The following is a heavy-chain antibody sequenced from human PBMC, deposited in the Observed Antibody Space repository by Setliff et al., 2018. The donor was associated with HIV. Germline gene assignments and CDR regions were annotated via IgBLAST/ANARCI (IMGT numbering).Heavy chain of an antibody. CDR1: GFTFKNYR. Sequence: PGGSLRLSCATSGFTFKNYRMNWVRQTPGKGLEWVGDIDYRTNIASYADAVRGRFTISRDNADNSLFLQMNGLRAEDTALYFCARGSWAGHESGGYYHFDFWGQGTLVTVSS. CDR3: ARGSWAGHESGGYYHFDF. J-gene: IGHJ4*02. V-gene: IGHV3-48*01. D-gene: IGHD3-22*01. CDR2: IDYRTNIA.